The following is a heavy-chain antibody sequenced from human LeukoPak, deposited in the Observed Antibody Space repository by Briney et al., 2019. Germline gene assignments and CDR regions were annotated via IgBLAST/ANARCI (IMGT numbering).Heavy chain of an antibody. V-gene: IGHV3-33*06. CDR1: GFTFSSYG. CDR2: IWYDGSNK. D-gene: IGHD3-22*01. CDR3: AKDTDYDSSGYYDY. Sequence: GRSLRLSCAASGFTFSSYGMHWVRQAPGKGLEWVAAIWYDGSNKYYADSVKGRFTISRDNSKNTLYLQMNSLRAEDTAVYYCAKDTDYDSSGYYDYWGQGTLVTVSS. J-gene: IGHJ4*02.